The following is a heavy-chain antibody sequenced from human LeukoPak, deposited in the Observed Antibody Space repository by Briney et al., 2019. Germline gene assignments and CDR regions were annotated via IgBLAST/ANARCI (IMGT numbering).Heavy chain of an antibody. D-gene: IGHD3-16*01. V-gene: IGHV3-48*04. J-gene: IGHJ4*02. CDR3: ARDGFDDYVRD. CDR1: GFTFSSYS. CDR2: ISSSSSTI. Sequence: GGSLRLSCAASGFTFSSYSMNWVRQAPGKGLEWVSYISSSSSTIYYADSVKGRFTISRDNAKNSLYLQMNSLRAEDTAVYYCARDGFDDYVRDWGQGTLVTVSS.